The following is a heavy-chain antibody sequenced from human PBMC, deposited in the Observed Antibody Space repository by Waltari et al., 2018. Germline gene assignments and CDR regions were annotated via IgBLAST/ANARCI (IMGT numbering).Heavy chain of an antibody. J-gene: IGHJ4*02. CDR3: AKGIQLWGRGSWYFDD. V-gene: IGHV7-4-1*02. D-gene: IGHD5-18*01. Sequence: QVQLVQSGSELKKPGASVTVSCRASGYIFSNYAVSWVRQAPGQGLEWMGWINTNTGNPTYAQGFTGRFVFSLDTSVSTAYLQISSLKAEDTSVYYCAKGIQLWGRGSWYFDDWGQGTLVTVSS. CDR2: INTNTGNP. CDR1: GYIFSNYA.